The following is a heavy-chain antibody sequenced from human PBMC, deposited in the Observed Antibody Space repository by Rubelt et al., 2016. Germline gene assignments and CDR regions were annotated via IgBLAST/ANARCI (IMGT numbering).Heavy chain of an antibody. J-gene: IGHJ5*02. D-gene: IGHD3-10*01. Sequence: QVQLVQSGAEVKKPGASVKVSCKASGYTFTSYYMHWVRQAPGQGLEWMGGIIPTFGATNYAQKFQGRVTITADESTDTAYMELRSLRSDDTAVYYCARVRFGDSWFDPWGQGTLVTVSS. CDR1: GYTFTSYY. CDR3: ARVRFGDSWFDP. CDR2: IIPTFGAT. V-gene: IGHV1-69*01.